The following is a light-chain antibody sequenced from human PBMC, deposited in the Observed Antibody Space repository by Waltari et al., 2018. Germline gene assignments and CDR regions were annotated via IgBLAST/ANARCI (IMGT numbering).Light chain of an antibody. CDR1: SSDVGGYNY. CDR2: DVT. J-gene: IGLJ2*01. Sequence: QSALTQPRSVSGSPGQSVTISCTGTSSDVGGYNYVSWYQRHPGKAPKLMIYDVTKRPSGVPYRFSASKSGNTASLTISGLQAEDEADYYCCSYAGTYTLIFGGGTKLTVL. CDR3: CSYAGTYTLI. V-gene: IGLV2-11*01.